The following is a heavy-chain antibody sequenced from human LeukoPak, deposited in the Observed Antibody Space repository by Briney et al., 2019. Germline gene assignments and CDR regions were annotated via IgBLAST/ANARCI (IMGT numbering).Heavy chain of an antibody. J-gene: IGHJ6*03. D-gene: IGHD3-22*01. CDR2: TYYRSKWYN. V-gene: IGHV6-1*01. Sequence: SQTLSLTCAISGDSVSSNSAAWNWIRQSASRGLEWLGSTYYRSKWYNDYAVSVKSRITINPDTSKNQFSLQLNSVTPEGTAVYYCARDLLYDSSGWFGYYYYYMDVWGKGTTVTVSS. CDR3: ARDLLYDSSGWFGYYYYYMDV. CDR1: GDSVSSNSAA.